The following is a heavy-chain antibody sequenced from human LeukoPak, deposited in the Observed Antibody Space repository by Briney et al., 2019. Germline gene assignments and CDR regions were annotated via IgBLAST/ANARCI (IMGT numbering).Heavy chain of an antibody. D-gene: IGHD5-18*01. J-gene: IGHJ4*02. CDR2: IIPILGIA. CDR3: AKTDTAISPFDY. V-gene: IGHV1-69*04. Sequence: SVKVSCKASGGTFSSYAISWVRQAPGQGLEWMGRIIPILGIANYAQKFQGRVTITADKSTSTAYMELSSLRSEDTAVYYCAKTDTAISPFDYWGQGTLVTVSS. CDR1: GGTFSSYA.